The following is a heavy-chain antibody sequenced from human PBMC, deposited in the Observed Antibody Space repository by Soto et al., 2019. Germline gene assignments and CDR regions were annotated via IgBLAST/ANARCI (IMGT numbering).Heavy chain of an antibody. CDR3: ARVSDHRRGDTYYGMDV. D-gene: IGHD3-16*01. CDR1: GFSFSSYA. CDR2: ISYDARNE. Sequence: ESGGGVVQPGKSLRLSCAASGFSFSSYAFHWVRQAPGMGLEWVAVISYDARNEYYIDSVKGRCTVSRDNSKNTVYLHMNNLRGEDTAVYYCARVSDHRRGDTYYGMDVWGQGTTVTVS. J-gene: IGHJ6*02. V-gene: IGHV3-30*03.